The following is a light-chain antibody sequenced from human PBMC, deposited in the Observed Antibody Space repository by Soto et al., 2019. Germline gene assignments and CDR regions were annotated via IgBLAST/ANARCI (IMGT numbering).Light chain of an antibody. V-gene: IGLV2-14*01. CDR1: SSDIGRYNY. CDR3: SSYRSLNIGV. J-gene: IGLJ1*01. Sequence: QSVLTQPASVSGSPGQSITISCTGTSSDIGRYNYVSWYQQHPGKAPKLMIYEVTYRPSGVSDRFSGSKSGNTASLTISGLQAEDEADYYCSSYRSLNIGVFGTGTRSPS. CDR2: EVT.